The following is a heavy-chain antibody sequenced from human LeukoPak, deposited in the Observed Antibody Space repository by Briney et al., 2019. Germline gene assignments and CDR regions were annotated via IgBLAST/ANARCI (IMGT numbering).Heavy chain of an antibody. Sequence: PSETLSLTCAVYGGSFSGYYWSWIRQPPGKGLEWIGEINHSGSTNYNPSLKSRVTISVDTSKNQFSLKLSSVTAADTAVYHCARGDLGSFWFDPWGQGTLVTVSS. J-gene: IGHJ5*02. CDR3: ARGDLGSFWFDP. V-gene: IGHV4-34*01. CDR1: GGSFSGYY. CDR2: INHSGST. D-gene: IGHD3-16*01.